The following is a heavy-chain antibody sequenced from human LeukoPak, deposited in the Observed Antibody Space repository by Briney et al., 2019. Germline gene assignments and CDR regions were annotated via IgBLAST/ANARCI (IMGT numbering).Heavy chain of an antibody. CDR3: SRHVMGGDY. V-gene: IGHV3-73*01. CDR2: IRSKTNNYET. J-gene: IGHJ4*02. CDR1: GFTFSGSA. Sequence: SGGSLRLSCAASGFTFSGSAMHWVRQASGKGLEWVGRIRSKTNNYETAYAASVKGRFTISRDDSKNMVYLQMNSLKTEDTAIYYCSRHVMGGDYWGQGTLVTVSS. D-gene: IGHD1-26*01.